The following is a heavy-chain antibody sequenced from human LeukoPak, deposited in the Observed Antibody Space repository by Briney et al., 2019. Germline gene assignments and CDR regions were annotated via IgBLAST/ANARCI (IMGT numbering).Heavy chain of an antibody. CDR1: GGSFSGYY. CDR3: ARDERIHHNYSGSCVSFDY. J-gene: IGHJ4*02. CDR2: INHSGST. Sequence: SSETLSLTCAVYGGSFSGYYWNWIRQPPGKGLEWIGEINHSGSTNYNASLKSRVTISVDTSKNQFSLKVSSVTAADTAVYYCARDERIHHNYSGSCVSFDYWGQGTLVAVSS. V-gene: IGHV4-34*01. D-gene: IGHD1-26*01.